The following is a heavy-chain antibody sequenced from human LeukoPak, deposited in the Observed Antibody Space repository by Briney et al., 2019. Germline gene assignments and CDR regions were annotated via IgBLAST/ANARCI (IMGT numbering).Heavy chain of an antibody. Sequence: TGGSLRLSCAASGFTFTTYGLHWVRQAPGKGLEWVAAIASNGGREYYADSVKGRFTISRDNSKNTLFLQMNSLRPDDTAVYYCAKRGHYSINWYHYFDYWGQGTLVTVSS. CDR3: AKRGHYSINWYHYFDY. CDR2: IASNGGRE. CDR1: GFTFTTYG. D-gene: IGHD6-13*01. V-gene: IGHV3-30*18. J-gene: IGHJ4*02.